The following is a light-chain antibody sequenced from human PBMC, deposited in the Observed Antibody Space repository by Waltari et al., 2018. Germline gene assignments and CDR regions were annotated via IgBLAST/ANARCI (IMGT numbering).Light chain of an antibody. J-gene: IGLJ3*02. CDR2: VNSDGSH. Sequence: ASVKLTCTPSSGHSSNVIAWLQEQPGKGPRYLMKVNSDGSHSKGDEIPDRFSGSSSGAERYLTISSLQSEDEADYYCQTGGHGTWVFGGGTKLTVL. CDR1: SGHSSNV. CDR3: QTGGHGTWV. V-gene: IGLV4-69*01.